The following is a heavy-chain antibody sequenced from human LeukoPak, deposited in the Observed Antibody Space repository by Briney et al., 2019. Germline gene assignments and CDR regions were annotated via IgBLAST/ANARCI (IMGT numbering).Heavy chain of an antibody. CDR3: ARPGAD. D-gene: IGHD1-14*01. Sequence: GGSLRLSCAASGFTFSSYAMSWVRQAPGKGLEWVSAITSSGGNTYYAVSVKGRFTISRGNSKNTLYLQMNSLRAADTAVYYCARPGADWGQGTLVTVSS. J-gene: IGHJ4*02. CDR1: GFTFSSYA. CDR2: ITSSGGNT. V-gene: IGHV3-23*01.